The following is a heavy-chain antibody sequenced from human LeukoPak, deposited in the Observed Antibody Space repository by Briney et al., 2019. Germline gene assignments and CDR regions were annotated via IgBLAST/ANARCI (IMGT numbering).Heavy chain of an antibody. D-gene: IGHD4-11*01. CDR2: IYYSGST. Sequence: SQTLSLTCTVSGGSISSGDCYWSWIRQPPGKGLEWIGYIYYSGSTYYNPSLKSRVTISVDTSKNQFSLKLSSVTAADTAVYYCARVLTTDWFDPWGQGTLVTVSS. CDR3: ARVLTTDWFDP. J-gene: IGHJ5*02. CDR1: GGSISSGDCY. V-gene: IGHV4-30-4*01.